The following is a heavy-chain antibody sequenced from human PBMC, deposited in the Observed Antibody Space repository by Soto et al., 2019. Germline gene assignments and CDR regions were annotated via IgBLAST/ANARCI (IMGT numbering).Heavy chain of an antibody. CDR1: GLTFSNYA. CDR2: MSGSSSTT. Sequence: GGSLRLSCATSGLTFSNYAMSWVRQAPGGGLEWVSSMSGSSSTTYYADSVRGRFTISRDKSKNTLYLQMSTLRAEDTALYYCAKTHGRGLPRVIDSWGQGTLVTVSS. D-gene: IGHD3-10*02. CDR3: AKTHGRGLPRVIDS. V-gene: IGHV3-23*01. J-gene: IGHJ5*01.